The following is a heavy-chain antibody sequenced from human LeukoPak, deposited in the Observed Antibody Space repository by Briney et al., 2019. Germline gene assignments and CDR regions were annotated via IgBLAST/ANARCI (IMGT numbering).Heavy chain of an antibody. V-gene: IGHV3-13*01. CDR2: IGTAGDT. CDR3: ARVGYDGGFDY. Sequence: PGGSLRLSCAASGFTFSSYDMHWVRQATGKGLEWVSAIGTAGDTYYPGSVKGRFTISRENAKNSLYLQMNSRRAGDTSVYYCARVGYDGGFDYWGQGTLVTVSS. D-gene: IGHD5-12*01. CDR1: GFTFSSYD. J-gene: IGHJ4*02.